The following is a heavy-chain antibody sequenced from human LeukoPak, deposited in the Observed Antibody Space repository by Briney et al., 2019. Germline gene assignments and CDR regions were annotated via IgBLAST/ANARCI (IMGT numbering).Heavy chain of an antibody. Sequence: SETLSLTCAVYGGSFSGYYWSWIRQPPGKGLEWIGEINHSGSTNYNPSLKSRGTISVDTSKNQFSLKLSTVTAADTAVYYCAAQGGYSCGFDYWGQGTLVTVSS. V-gene: IGHV4-34*01. J-gene: IGHJ4*02. CDR1: GGSFSGYY. D-gene: IGHD5-18*01. CDR3: AAQGGYSCGFDY. CDR2: INHSGST.